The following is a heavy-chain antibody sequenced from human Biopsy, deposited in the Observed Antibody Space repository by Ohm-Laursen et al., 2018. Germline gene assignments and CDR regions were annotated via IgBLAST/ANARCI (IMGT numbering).Heavy chain of an antibody. CDR3: ARDLIVGSKADGMDV. CDR1: GFTFSNYA. Sequence: SLRLSCSASGFTFSNYAMNWVRQAPGKGLEWVSAITGSGDSGGKTYYADSVKGRFTISRDNSKNTVYLQMNSLRVEDTAVYYCARDLIVGSKADGMDVWGQGTTVTVSS. V-gene: IGHV3-23*01. CDR2: ITGSGDSGGKT. D-gene: IGHD1-26*01. J-gene: IGHJ6*02.